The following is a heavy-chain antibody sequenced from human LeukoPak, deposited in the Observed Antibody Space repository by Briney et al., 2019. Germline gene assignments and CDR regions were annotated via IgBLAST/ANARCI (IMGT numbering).Heavy chain of an antibody. V-gene: IGHV1-69*11. CDR3: TIIPNVILFTHYFEY. CDR1: GGVFTTYA. J-gene: IGHJ4*02. CDR2: TIPFLGTT. D-gene: IGHD2-21*01. Sequence: SVKVSCKASGGVFTTYAISWVRQAPGQGLEWMVSTIPFLGTTNYAQKFQGRVTITADEPTRTAYMELTYVRSDDTAVYYCTIIPNVILFTHYFEYWGQGTLVTVSS.